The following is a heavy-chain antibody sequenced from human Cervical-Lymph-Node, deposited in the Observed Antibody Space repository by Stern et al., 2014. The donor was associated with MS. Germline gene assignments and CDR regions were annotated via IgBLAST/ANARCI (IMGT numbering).Heavy chain of an antibody. CDR3: ARGDTMIYYYYGMDV. J-gene: IGHJ6*02. CDR2: IIPIFGTA. Sequence: QLVQSGAEVKKPGSSVKVSCKASGGPFSSYPISWVRQAPGQGLERMGGIIPIFGTANYAQKFQGRVTITADESTSTAYMELSSLRSEDTAVYYCARGDTMIYYYYGMDVWGQGTTVTVSS. CDR1: GGPFSSYP. D-gene: IGHD3-22*01. V-gene: IGHV1-69*01.